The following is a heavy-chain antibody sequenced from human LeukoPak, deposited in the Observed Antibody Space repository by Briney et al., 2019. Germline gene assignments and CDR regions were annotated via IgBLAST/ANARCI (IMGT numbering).Heavy chain of an antibody. V-gene: IGHV3-21*01. Sequence: GGSLRLSCAASGFTFSSYSMNWVRQAPGKGLEWVSSISSSSSYIYYADSVKGRFTISRDNAKNSLYLQMNSLRAEDTAVYYCARDKTIRPGKGMDVWGQGTTVTVSS. CDR2: ISSSSSYI. CDR1: GFTFSSYS. D-gene: IGHD3-10*01. CDR3: ARDKTIRPGKGMDV. J-gene: IGHJ6*02.